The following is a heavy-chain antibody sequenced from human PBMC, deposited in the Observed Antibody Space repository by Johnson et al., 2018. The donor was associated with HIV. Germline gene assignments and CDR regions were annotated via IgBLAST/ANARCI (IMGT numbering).Heavy chain of an antibody. CDR2: ICGSSGRTT. Sequence: VQLVESGGGLVKPGGSLRLSCAASGFTFSRYGMSWVRQAPGKGLEWVSTICGSSGRTTYYADSVKGRFTISRDNAKNSLYLQMNSLRAEETAVYYCATPLPYYYDRDAFDIWGQGTMVTVSS. CDR3: ATPLPYYYDRDAFDI. CDR1: GFTFSRYG. V-gene: IGHV3-48*04. D-gene: IGHD3-22*01. J-gene: IGHJ3*02.